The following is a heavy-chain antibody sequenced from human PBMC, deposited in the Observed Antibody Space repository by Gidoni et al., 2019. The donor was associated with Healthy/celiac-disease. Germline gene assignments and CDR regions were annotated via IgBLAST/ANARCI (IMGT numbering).Heavy chain of an antibody. CDR3: ARGMAVAGTNWFDP. J-gene: IGHJ5*02. CDR2: IYSGGST. CDR1: GFTVSSNY. V-gene: IGHV3-53*04. Sequence: EVQLVESGGGLVQPGGSLRLSCAASGFTVSSNYMSWVRQAPGKGLEWVSVIYSGGSTYYADSVKGRFTISRHNSKNTLYLQMNSLRAEDTAVYYCARGMAVAGTNWFDPWGQGTLVTVSS. D-gene: IGHD6-19*01.